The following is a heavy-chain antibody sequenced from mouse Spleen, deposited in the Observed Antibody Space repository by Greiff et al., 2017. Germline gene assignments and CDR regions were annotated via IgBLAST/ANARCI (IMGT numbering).Heavy chain of an antibody. CDR2: IYPSDSYT. D-gene: IGHD1-1*01. J-gene: IGHJ2*01. V-gene: IGHV1-69*02. Sequence: QVQLQQSGAELVRPGASVKLSCKASGYTFTSYWINWVKQRPGQGLEWIGNIYPSDSYTNYNQKFKDKATLTVDKSSSTAYMQLSSPTSEDSAVYYCTREGPLRGDYWGQGTTLTVSS. CDR3: TREGPLRGDY. CDR1: GYTFTSYW.